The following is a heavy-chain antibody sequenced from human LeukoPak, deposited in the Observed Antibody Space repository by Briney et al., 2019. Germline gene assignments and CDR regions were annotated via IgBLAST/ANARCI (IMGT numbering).Heavy chain of an antibody. CDR3: ARVDGSSSCPDY. CDR1: GFTFRSYW. Sequence: GGSLRLSCAASGFTFRSYWMSWVRQAPGKGLEWVANIKQDGSETYYVDSVKGRFTISRDNAKNLLYLEMNSLRAEDTALYYCARVDGSSSCPDYWGQGTLVTVSS. D-gene: IGHD6-13*01. J-gene: IGHJ4*02. V-gene: IGHV3-7*01. CDR2: IKQDGSET.